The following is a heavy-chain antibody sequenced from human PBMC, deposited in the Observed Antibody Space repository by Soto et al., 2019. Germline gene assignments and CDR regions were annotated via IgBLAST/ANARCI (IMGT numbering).Heavy chain of an antibody. CDR1: GDSISSIKW. D-gene: IGHD4-17*01. J-gene: IGHJ4*02. Sequence: QVQLQESGPGVMKPSGTLSLTCTVSGDSISSIKWWSWVRQPPGERLEWIGEVFHSGTANYNPSLMSRLTFSVDTSKNEFSLKLTSVTAADTAVYYCASASGDYLVLGGYFLDSWGQGTLVTVSS. CDR3: ASASGDYLVLGGYFLDS. CDR2: VFHSGTA. V-gene: IGHV4-4*02.